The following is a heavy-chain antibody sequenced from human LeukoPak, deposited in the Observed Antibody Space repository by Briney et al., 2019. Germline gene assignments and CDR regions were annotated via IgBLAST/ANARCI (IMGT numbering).Heavy chain of an antibody. J-gene: IGHJ6*03. V-gene: IGHV1-18*01. Sequence: ASVKVSCKASGDSFRSYGISWVRQAPGQGLELMGWISAYDGNTNYPQTLQGRVTMTRDTSTTTAYMELRSLTSDDTAVYYCARDCSSTSCYGFMDVWGKGTTVTVSS. CDR2: ISAYDGNT. CDR3: ARDCSSTSCYGFMDV. CDR1: GDSFRSYG. D-gene: IGHD2-2*01.